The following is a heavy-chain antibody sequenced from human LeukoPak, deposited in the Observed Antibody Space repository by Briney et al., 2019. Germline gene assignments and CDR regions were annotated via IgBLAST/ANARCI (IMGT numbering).Heavy chain of an antibody. CDR2: IYYSGST. J-gene: IGHJ4*02. D-gene: IGHD3-10*01. V-gene: IGHV4-39*07. CDR3: ARGYSYDYGSGSYFDY. CDR1: GGSISSSSYY. Sequence: KSSETLSLTCTVAGGSISSSSYYWGWIRQPPGKGLEWIGSIYYSGSTNYNPSLKSRVTISVDTSKNQFSLKLSSVTAADTAVYYCARGYSYDYGSGSYFDYWGQGTLVTVSS.